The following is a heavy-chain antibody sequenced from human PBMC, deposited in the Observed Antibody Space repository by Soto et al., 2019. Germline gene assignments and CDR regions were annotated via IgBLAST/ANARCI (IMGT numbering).Heavy chain of an antibody. CDR3: AITAGTIAVVATDYYYGMDV. V-gene: IGHV3-9*01. CDR1: GFTFNDYA. J-gene: IGHJ6*02. Sequence: GGSLRLSCAASGFTFNDYAMHWVRQAPGKGLEWVSGISWNSGSIGYADSVKGRFTISRDNAKNSLYLHMNSLRAQDTALYYCAITAGTIAVVATDYYYGMDVWGQGTTVTVSS. CDR2: ISWNSGSI. D-gene: IGHD6-19*01.